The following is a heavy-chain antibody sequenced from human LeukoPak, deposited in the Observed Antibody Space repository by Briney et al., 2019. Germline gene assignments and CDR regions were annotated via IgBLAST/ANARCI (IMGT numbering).Heavy chain of an antibody. CDR1: GGSISSYY. V-gene: IGHV4-59*01. D-gene: IGHD4-17*01. Sequence: SETLSLTCTVSGGSISSYYWSWIRQPPGKGLERIGYIYYSASTNYNPSLKSRVSISVETSKNQFSLKLSSVTAADTAVYYCARGNLDGDYGDIPIDYWGQGTLVTVSS. CDR3: ARGNLDGDYGDIPIDY. CDR2: IYYSAST. J-gene: IGHJ4*02.